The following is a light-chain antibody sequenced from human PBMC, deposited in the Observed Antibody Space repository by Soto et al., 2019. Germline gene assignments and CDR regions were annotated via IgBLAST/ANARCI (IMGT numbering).Light chain of an antibody. V-gene: IGLV1-47*01. CDR2: RNN. J-gene: IGLJ3*02. CDR1: SSNIGSNY. CDR3: AAWDDSLSGRV. Sequence: QSVLTQPPSASGTPGQRVTLSCSGSSSNIGSNYVYWYQQLPGTAPKLLIYRNNQRPSGVPDRLSGSKSGTSASLAISGLRSEDEADYYCAAWDDSLSGRVFGGGTKLTVL.